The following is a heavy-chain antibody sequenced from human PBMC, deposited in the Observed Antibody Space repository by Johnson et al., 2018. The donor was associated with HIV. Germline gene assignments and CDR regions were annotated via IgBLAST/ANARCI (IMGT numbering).Heavy chain of an antibody. V-gene: IGHV3-30*02. J-gene: IGHJ3*02. D-gene: IGHD1-26*01. Sequence: VQLVESGGGVVQPGGSLRLSCAASGFTFSSYGMHWVRQAPGKGLEWVAFIRYDGSNKYYADSVKGRFTISRDNSKNTLYLQMNSLRAEDTAVYYCAKDSRRWGAFSDAFDIWGQGTMVTVSS. CDR1: GFTFSSYG. CDR3: AKDSRRWGAFSDAFDI. CDR2: IRYDGSNK.